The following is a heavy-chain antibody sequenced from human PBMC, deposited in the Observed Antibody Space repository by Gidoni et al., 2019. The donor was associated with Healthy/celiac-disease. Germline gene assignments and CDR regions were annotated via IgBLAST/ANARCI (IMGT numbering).Heavy chain of an antibody. Sequence: EVQLVESGGGLVQPGGSLRLSCAASGFTVSSNYMSWVRQAPGKGLEWVSVIYSGGSTYYADSVKGRFTISRDNSKNTLYLQMNSLRAEDTAVYYCARSPRYYYGSGSYYNGIDYWGQGTLVTVSS. J-gene: IGHJ4*02. V-gene: IGHV3-66*02. CDR3: ARSPRYYYGSGSYYNGIDY. CDR1: GFTVSSNY. D-gene: IGHD3-10*01. CDR2: IYSGGST.